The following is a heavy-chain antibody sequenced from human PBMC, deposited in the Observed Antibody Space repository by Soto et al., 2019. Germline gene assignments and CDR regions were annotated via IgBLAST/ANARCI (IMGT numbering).Heavy chain of an antibody. CDR3: ARASGDYGFDY. J-gene: IGHJ4*02. Sequence: QVQLQESGPGLVKPSETLSLTCTVSGGSISSYYWSWIRQPPGKGLEWIGYIYYSGSTNYNPSLTSRVTIAVDTSKTQFSLKLSSVTAADTAVYYCARASGDYGFDYWGQGTLVTVSS. D-gene: IGHD4-17*01. CDR1: GGSISSYY. CDR2: IYYSGST. V-gene: IGHV4-59*01.